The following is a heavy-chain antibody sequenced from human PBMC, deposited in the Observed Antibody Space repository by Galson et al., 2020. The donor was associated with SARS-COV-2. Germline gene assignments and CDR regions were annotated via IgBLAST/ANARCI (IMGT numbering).Heavy chain of an antibody. Sequence: ASVKVSCKASRYTHTSYGLRWVQQPPGQGLEGMGWINAYNGNTNYAQKLQDRVPMTTDTSTSTAYMELRRLRSDDTAVYYFARVVMITFGGVIAIPYYFDYWGQGTLVTVSS. CDR1: RYTHTSYG. CDR2: INAYNGNT. D-gene: IGHD3-16*02. J-gene: IGHJ4*02. V-gene: IGHV1-18*04. CDR3: ARVVMITFGGVIAIPYYFDY.